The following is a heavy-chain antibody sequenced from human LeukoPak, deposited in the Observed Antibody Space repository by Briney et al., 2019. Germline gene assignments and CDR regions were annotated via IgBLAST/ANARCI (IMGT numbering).Heavy chain of an antibody. Sequence: ASVKVSCKPSGYTFTVNYLHWVRQGPGQGLEWVGWMNPNSGVTFYAQNFQGRVTMTRDTSVTTAYMELSSLTSDDTAVYYCARGAGTSWFDYWGQGSLVTVSS. CDR2: MNPNSGVT. D-gene: IGHD2-2*01. V-gene: IGHV1-2*02. CDR1: GYTFTVNY. J-gene: IGHJ4*02. CDR3: ARGAGTSWFDY.